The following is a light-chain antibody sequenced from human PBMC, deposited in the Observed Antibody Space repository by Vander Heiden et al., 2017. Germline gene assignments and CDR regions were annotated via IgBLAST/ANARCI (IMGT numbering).Light chain of an antibody. CDR2: KVS. V-gene: IGKV2-30*01. CDR3: TRDTHSPPHT. CDR1: QSLVYSDGNTY. Sequence: DVVMTQSAVCMPVTLGQPASISCRSSQSLVYSDGNTYLNWFKQRPGQSPRRLIYKVSNRDSGVPDRFSGSGHGIDFTLKISRVEAVDLGVYYCTRDTHSPPHTFGQGTRLEIK. J-gene: IGKJ5*01.